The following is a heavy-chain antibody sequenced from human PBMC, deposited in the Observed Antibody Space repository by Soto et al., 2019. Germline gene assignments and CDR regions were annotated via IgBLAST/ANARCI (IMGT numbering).Heavy chain of an antibody. D-gene: IGHD6-19*01. CDR3: ARDLYYSSGRYFDHDAFDI. CDR1: GYNFTSYG. CDR2: ISPHNDRT. V-gene: IGHV1-18*01. Sequence: ASVKVSCKASGYNFTSYGISWVRQAPGQGLEWMGWISPHNDRTKYARRFQDRVTMTTETPTSTVYMELGSLRSDDTAVYYCARDLYYSSGRYFDHDAFDIWGQGTVVIVSS. J-gene: IGHJ3*02.